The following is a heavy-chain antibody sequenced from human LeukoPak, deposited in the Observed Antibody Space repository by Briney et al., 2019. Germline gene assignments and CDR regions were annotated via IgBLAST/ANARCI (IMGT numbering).Heavy chain of an antibody. CDR3: ARVHGSSWTDYYYYMDV. V-gene: IGHV4-59*01. CDR2: IYYSGST. CDR1: GGSISSYY. D-gene: IGHD6-13*01. Sequence: SETLSLTCTVSGGSISSYYWSWIRQPPGMGLEWIGYIYYSGSTNYNPSLKSRVTISVDTSKNQFSLKLSSVTAADTAVYYCARVHGSSWTDYYYYMDVWGKGTTVTVSS. J-gene: IGHJ6*03.